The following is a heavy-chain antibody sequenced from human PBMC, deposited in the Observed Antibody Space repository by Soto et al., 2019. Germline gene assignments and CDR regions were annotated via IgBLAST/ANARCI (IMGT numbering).Heavy chain of an antibody. J-gene: IGHJ4*02. D-gene: IGHD5-12*01. CDR3: ASDQPSVDIVATVFDY. Sequence: GGSLRLSCAASGFTFSSYGMHWVRQAPGKGLEWVAVIWYDGSNKYYADSVKGRFTISRDNSKNTLYLQMNSLRAEDTAVYYCASDQPSVDIVATVFDYWGQGTLVTVYS. V-gene: IGHV3-33*01. CDR2: IWYDGSNK. CDR1: GFTFSSYG.